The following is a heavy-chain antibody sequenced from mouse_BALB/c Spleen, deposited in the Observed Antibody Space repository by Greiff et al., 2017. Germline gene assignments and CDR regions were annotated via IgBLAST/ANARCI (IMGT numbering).Heavy chain of an antibody. V-gene: IGHV1-54*03. Sequence: VQLQQSGAELVRPGTSVKVSCKASGYAFTNYLIEWVKQRPGQGLEWIGVINPGSGGTNYNEKFKGKATLTADKSSSTAYMQLSSLTSDDSAVYFCASWDGAYWGQGTLVTVSA. CDR2: INPGSGGT. CDR3: ASWDGAY. D-gene: IGHD4-1*01. J-gene: IGHJ3*01. CDR1: GYAFTNYL.